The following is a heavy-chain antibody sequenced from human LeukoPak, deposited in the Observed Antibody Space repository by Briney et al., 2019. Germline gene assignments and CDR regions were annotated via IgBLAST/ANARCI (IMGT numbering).Heavy chain of an antibody. CDR1: GFTFSSYW. CDR2: INSDGSST. Sequence: PGGSLRLSCAASGFTFSSYWMHWVRQAPGKGLVWVSRINSDGSSTSYADSVKGRFTISRDNAKNTLYLQMNSLRAEDTAVYYCARPKVDGDAFDIWGQGAMVTVSS. CDR3: ARPKVDGDAFDI. D-gene: IGHD6-19*01. V-gene: IGHV3-74*01. J-gene: IGHJ3*02.